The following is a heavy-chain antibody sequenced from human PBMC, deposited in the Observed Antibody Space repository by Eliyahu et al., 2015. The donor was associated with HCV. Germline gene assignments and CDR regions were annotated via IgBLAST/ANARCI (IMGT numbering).Heavy chain of an antibody. V-gene: IGHV4-34*01. J-gene: IGHJ2*01. CDR3: ASQRTFSGSYPWYFDL. Sequence: QVQLQQWGAGLLKPSETLSLTCAVYGGSFSGYYWSWIRQPPGKGLEWIGEINHSGSTNYNPSLKSRVTISVDTSKNQFSLKLSSVTAADTAVYYCASQRTFSGSYPWYFDLWGRGTLVTVSS. D-gene: IGHD1-26*01. CDR1: GGSFSGYY. CDR2: INHSGST.